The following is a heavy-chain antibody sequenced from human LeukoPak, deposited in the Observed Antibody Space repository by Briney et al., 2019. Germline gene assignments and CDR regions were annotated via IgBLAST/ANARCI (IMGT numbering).Heavy chain of an antibody. J-gene: IGHJ4*02. V-gene: IGHV4-39*01. CDR2: IYYSGST. CDR3: ARQVVAVAGTGYFDY. CDR1: GGSIRSSSHY. Sequence: PSETLSLTCTVSGGSIRSSSHYWGWIRQPPGKGLEWIGSIYYSGSTYYNASLKSRGTISVDTSKNQFSLKLNSVTAADTAVYFCARQVVAVAGTGYFDYWGQGTLVTVSS. D-gene: IGHD6-19*01.